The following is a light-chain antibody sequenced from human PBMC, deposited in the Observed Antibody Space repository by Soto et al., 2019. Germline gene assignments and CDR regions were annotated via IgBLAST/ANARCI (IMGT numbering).Light chain of an antibody. CDR2: EVS. CDR1: SSDVGGYNY. J-gene: IGLJ2*01. CDR3: SSYAGSNVV. Sequence: QSALTQPPSASGSPGQSVTISCTGTSSDVGGYNYVSWYQQHPGKAPKLMIYEVSKRPSGVPDRFSGSKSANTASLTVSGLQAEDEAHYYCSSYAGSNVVFGGGTKVTVL. V-gene: IGLV2-8*01.